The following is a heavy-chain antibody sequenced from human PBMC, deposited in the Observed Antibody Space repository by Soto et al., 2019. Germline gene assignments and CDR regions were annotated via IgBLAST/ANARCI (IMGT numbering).Heavy chain of an antibody. J-gene: IGHJ6*02. V-gene: IGHV4-34*01. CDR3: ARGLVPRQILTGYSAPQPSNYYYYGMDV. CDR1: GGSFSGYY. Sequence: PSETLSLTCAVYGGSFSGYYWSWIRQPPGKGLEWIGEINHSGSTNYNPSLKSRVTISVDTSKNQFSLKLSSVTAADTAVYYCARGLVPRQILTGYSAPQPSNYYYYGMDVWGQGTTVTVSS. D-gene: IGHD3-9*01. CDR2: INHSGST.